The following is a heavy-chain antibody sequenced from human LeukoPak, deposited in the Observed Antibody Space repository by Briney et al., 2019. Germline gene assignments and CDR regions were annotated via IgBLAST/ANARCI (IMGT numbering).Heavy chain of an antibody. D-gene: IGHD1-26*01. CDR1: GFTFSSYG. CDR3: AKDLWVGPNHFDY. CDR2: IRYDGSNK. J-gene: IGHJ4*02. V-gene: IGHV3-30*02. Sequence: GGSLRLSCAASGFTFSSYGMHRVRQAPGKGLEWVAFIRYDGSNKCYADSVKGRFTISRDNSKNTLYLQMNSLRAEDTAVYYCAKDLWVGPNHFDYWGQGSLVTVSS.